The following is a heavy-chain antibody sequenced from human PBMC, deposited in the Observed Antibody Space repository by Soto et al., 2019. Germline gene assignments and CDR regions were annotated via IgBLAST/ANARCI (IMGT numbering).Heavy chain of an antibody. CDR3: AREVLELTYYYSMDV. Sequence: PGESLRLSCAASGFTFSSYDMHWVRQAQPQGLERVAVIWYDGSNKYYADSVKDRFTISRDNSKNTLYLQMNSLRTEATAAYYYAREVLELTYYYSMDVWGQGTMVTVSS. CDR2: IWYDGSNK. V-gene: IGHV3-33*01. J-gene: IGHJ6*02. CDR1: GFTFSSYD. D-gene: IGHD1-7*01.